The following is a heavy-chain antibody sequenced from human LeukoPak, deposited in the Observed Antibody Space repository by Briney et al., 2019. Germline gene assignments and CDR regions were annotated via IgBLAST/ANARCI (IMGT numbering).Heavy chain of an antibody. Sequence: SETLSLTCTVSGGSISSYYWSWIRQPPGKGLEGIGYICYSGSTNYNPSLKSRVTISVDTSQNQFSLKLSSVTAADTAVYYCARDDGVAVFDPWGQGTLVPVSS. D-gene: IGHD2-8*01. CDR3: ARDDGVAVFDP. V-gene: IGHV4-59*13. CDR1: GGSISSYY. J-gene: IGHJ5*02. CDR2: ICYSGST.